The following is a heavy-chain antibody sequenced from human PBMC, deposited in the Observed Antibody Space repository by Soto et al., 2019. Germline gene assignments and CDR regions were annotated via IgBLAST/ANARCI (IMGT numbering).Heavy chain of an antibody. CDR1: GFTVSSNY. Sequence: EVQLVETGGGLIQPGGSLRLSFAASGFTVSSNYMSWVRQAPGKGLEWVSVIYSGGSTYYADFAKGRFTISRDNSKNTLYLQMTSLRDQDTAAFYCARDNLPYSDSSGRSVRHDAFDIWVQGTMVTVSS. CDR2: IYSGGST. CDR3: ARDNLPYSDSSGRSVRHDAFDI. V-gene: IGHV3-53*02. D-gene: IGHD3-22*01. J-gene: IGHJ3*02.